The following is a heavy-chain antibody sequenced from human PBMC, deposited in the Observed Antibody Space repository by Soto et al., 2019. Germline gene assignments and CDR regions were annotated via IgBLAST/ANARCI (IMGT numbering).Heavy chain of an antibody. J-gene: IGHJ5*02. D-gene: IGHD6-25*01. Sequence: SQTLSLTWGVEGGSFSGYYGSLILQPQGKGLEWIGEINHSGSTNYNPSLKSRVTISVDTSKNQFTLKLISVTAADTAVYYCAVVDSTGNWFDPGGEGALVTVSS. CDR3: AVVDSTGNWFDP. CDR2: INHSGST. V-gene: IGHV4-34*01. CDR1: GGSFSGYY.